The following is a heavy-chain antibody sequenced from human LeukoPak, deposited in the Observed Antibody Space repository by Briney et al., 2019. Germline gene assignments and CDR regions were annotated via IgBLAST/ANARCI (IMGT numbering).Heavy chain of an antibody. D-gene: IGHD3-9*01. CDR1: GFTFSGYS. V-gene: IGHV3-48*02. CDR3: ARDFDRSFDY. Sequence: GGSLRLSCAASGFTFSGYSMNWVRQAPGKGLEWVSYIRSSGSPIYYADSVKGRFTISRDNAKNSLNLQMNSLRDEDTAVYYCARDFDRSFDYWGQGALVTVSS. CDR2: IRSSGSPI. J-gene: IGHJ4*02.